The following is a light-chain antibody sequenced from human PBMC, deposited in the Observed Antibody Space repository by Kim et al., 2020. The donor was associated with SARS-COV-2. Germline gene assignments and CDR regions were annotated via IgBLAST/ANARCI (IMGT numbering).Light chain of an antibody. J-gene: IGLJ2*01. CDR3: QTWGTGIVV. CDR1: SGNSSDA. Sequence: ASGKLTCTLSSGNSSDAIAWHQQQPEKGPRYLMKLNTDGSHSKGDGIPDRFSGSSSGAERYLAISSLQSEDEADYYCQTWGTGIVVFGGGTQLTVL. CDR2: LNTDGSH. V-gene: IGLV4-69*01.